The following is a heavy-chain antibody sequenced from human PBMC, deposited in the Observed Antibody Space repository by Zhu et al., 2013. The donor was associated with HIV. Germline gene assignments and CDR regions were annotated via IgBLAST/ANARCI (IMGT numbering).Heavy chain of an antibody. CDR1: GFTFTDYY. V-gene: IGHV1-46*01. D-gene: IGHD6-13*01. Sequence: QVQLLQSGAEVKKPGASVKVSCQASGFTFTDYYMHWVRQAPGQGLEWMGIINPSGGSTTYTQKFQGRVTMTRDTSTSTVYMELSSLRSEDTAVYYCARGPAYSSNWQPGGWFDPWGQGTLVTVSS. CDR2: INPSGGST. J-gene: IGHJ5*02. CDR3: ARGPAYSSNWQPGGWFDP.